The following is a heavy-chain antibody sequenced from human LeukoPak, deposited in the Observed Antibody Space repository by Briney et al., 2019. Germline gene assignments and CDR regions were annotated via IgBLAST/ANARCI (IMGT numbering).Heavy chain of an antibody. Sequence: SETLSLTCTVSGGSINSGSYYWGWIRQPPGKGLEWIGNIYYSGSTYYNPSLKSRVTISVGTSKNQFSLRLSSVTAADTAVYYCARLPTFDAFDIWGQGTMVTVSS. V-gene: IGHV4-39*01. J-gene: IGHJ3*02. CDR1: GGSINSGSYY. CDR2: IYYSGST. CDR3: ARLPTFDAFDI.